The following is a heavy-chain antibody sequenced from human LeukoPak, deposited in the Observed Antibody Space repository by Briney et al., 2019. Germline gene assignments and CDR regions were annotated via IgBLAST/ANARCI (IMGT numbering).Heavy chain of an antibody. V-gene: IGHV4-34*01. CDR3: ASLPLYCSGGSCYSYYMDV. CDR1: GGSFSGYY. D-gene: IGHD2-15*01. J-gene: IGHJ6*03. Sequence: PSETLSLTCAVYGGSFSGYYWSWTRQPPGKGLEWIGEINHSGSTNYNPSLKSRVTISVDTSKNQFSLKLSSVTAADTAVYYCASLPLYCSGGSCYSYYMDVWGKGTTVTVSS. CDR2: INHSGST.